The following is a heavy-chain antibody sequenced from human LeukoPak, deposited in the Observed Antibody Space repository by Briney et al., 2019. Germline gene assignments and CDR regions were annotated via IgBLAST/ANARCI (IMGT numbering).Heavy chain of an antibody. V-gene: IGHV3-23*01. J-gene: IGHJ6*02. CDR1: GFTFSSYA. D-gene: IGHD2-21*02. CDR3: AKASYCGGDCYSVRGIYYYGMDV. CDR2: ISGSGGST. Sequence: GGSLRLSCAASGFTFSSYAMRWVRQAPGKGLEWVSAISGSGGSTYYADSVKGRFTISRDNSKNTLYLQMNSLRAEDTAVYYCAKASYCGGDCYSVRGIYYYGMDVWGQGTTVTVSS.